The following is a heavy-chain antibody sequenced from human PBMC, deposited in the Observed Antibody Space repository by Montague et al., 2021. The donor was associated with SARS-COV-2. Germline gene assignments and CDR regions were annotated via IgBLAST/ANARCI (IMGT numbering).Heavy chain of an antibody. CDR1: GFTFDDYG. D-gene: IGHD2-8*01. CDR3: ASVRMGGALVWTSYYYYGMDV. V-gene: IGHV3-20*04. Sequence: SLRLSCAASGFTFDDYGMSWVRQAPGKGLEWVSGINWNGGSTGYADSVKGRFTISRDNAKNSLYLQMNSLRAEDTALYYCASVRMGGALVWTSYYYYGMDVWGQGTTVTVSS. CDR2: INWNGGST. J-gene: IGHJ6*02.